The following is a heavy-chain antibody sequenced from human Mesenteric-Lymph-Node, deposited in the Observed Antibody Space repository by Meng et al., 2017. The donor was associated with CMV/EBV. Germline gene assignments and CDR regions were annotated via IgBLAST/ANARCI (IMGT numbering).Heavy chain of an antibody. D-gene: IGHD2-2*01. CDR3: ARGQDVVVPAATYYFDY. J-gene: IGHJ4*02. V-gene: IGHV4-34*01. Sequence: GSLRLSCAVYGGSFSGYYWSWIRQPPGKGLEWIGEINHSGSTNYNPSLKSRVTISVDTSKNQFSLKLSSVTAADTAVYYCARGQDVVVPAATYYFDYWGQGTLVTVSS. CDR2: INHSGST. CDR1: GGSFSGYY.